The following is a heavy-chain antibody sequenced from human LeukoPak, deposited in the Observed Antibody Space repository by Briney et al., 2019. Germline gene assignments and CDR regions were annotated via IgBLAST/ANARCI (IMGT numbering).Heavy chain of an antibody. D-gene: IGHD3-22*01. Sequence: PSETLSLTCTVSGGSISSSSYYWGWIRQPPGKGLEWIGSIYYSGSTYYNPSLKSRVTISVDTSKNQFSLKLSSVTAADTAVYYCASNYDSSGYYLTFDYWGQGTLVTVSS. V-gene: IGHV4-39*01. CDR2: IYYSGST. CDR3: ASNYDSSGYYLTFDY. J-gene: IGHJ4*02. CDR1: GGSISSSSYY.